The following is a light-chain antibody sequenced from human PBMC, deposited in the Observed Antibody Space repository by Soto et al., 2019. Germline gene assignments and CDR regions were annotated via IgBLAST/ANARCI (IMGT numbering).Light chain of an antibody. J-gene: IGKJ1*01. Sequence: AIRMTHSPSSFSASTGDRVTITCRASQGISSYLAWYQQKPGKAPKLLIYAAYTLQSGVPSRFSGSGSGTYGTRTIRCLQSEDFATSYCKQYYSYPPYPTVGQGANVDIK. CDR3: KQYYSYPPYPT. V-gene: IGKV1-8*01. CDR1: QGISSY. CDR2: AAY.